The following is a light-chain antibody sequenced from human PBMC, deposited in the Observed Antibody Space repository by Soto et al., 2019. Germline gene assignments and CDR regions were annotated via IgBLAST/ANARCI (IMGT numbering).Light chain of an antibody. V-gene: IGKV3-20*01. CDR3: QKYGSSPIT. CDR1: QSVSSSQ. J-gene: IGKJ5*01. CDR2: GES. Sequence: EIVLTQSPGTLSLSPGERATLSCRASQSVSSSQLAWYQQKPGQAPRLLMYGESSRATGIPDRLSGSGSGTDLNLTISRLEPEDFAVYYCQKYGSSPITFGQGTRLEIK.